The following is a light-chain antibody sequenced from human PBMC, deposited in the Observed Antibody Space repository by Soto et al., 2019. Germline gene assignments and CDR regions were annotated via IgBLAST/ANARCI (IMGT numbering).Light chain of an antibody. CDR1: SSDVGGYDH. CDR3: SSDPGNSNSV. Sequence: QSALTQPPSASGALGQAVTIPCPGTSSDVGGYDHVSWYQQHPGKAPTLMVYAVTQRPAPVPDRISGSESGNTASLPGSALQAEDESDYYGSSDPGNSNSVFGTGPKATVL. CDR2: AVT. J-gene: IGLJ1*01. V-gene: IGLV2-8*01.